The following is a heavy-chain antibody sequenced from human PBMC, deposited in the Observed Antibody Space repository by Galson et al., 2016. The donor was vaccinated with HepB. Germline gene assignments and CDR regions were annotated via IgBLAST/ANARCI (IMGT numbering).Heavy chain of an antibody. J-gene: IGHJ6*02. Sequence: SLRLSCAASGFTFSSYGMYWVRQAPGKGLEWVAVISYDGSKKYYADSVKGRFTISRDNSKNTLYLQMSSLRAEDTAVYYCAKDECLEVGYYYYGMDVWGQGTRVTVPS. V-gene: IGHV3-30*18. D-gene: IGHD3-16*01. CDR2: ISYDGSKK. CDR3: AKDECLEVGYYYYGMDV. CDR1: GFTFSSYG.